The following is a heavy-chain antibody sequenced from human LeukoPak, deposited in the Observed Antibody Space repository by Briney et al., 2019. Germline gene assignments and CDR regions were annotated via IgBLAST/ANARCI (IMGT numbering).Heavy chain of an antibody. CDR3: ARKSASGNYPLDY. J-gene: IGHJ4*02. CDR2: ISADSATT. Sequence: GGSLRLSRAASGFNFGSYSMTWVRQAPGKGLEWVSVISADSATTFYADSVKGRFTISRDNAKNTVFLQMSSLRAEDTALYYCARKSASGNYPLDYWGQGTLVTVSS. CDR1: GFNFGSYS. V-gene: IGHV3-23*01. D-gene: IGHD3-10*01.